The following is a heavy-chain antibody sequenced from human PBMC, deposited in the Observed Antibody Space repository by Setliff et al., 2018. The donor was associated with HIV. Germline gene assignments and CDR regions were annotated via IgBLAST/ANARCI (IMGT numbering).Heavy chain of an antibody. D-gene: IGHD2-21*02. J-gene: IGHJ4*02. CDR1: GYSFTNYW. V-gene: IGHV5-51*01. Sequence: GESLKISCKGSGYSFTNYWISWVRQMPGKGLEWMGITYPGDSDTRYSPSFQGQVTISADKSISTAYLQWSSLKASDTAMYYCARLSVVTATRIYYFDYWGQGTLVTVSS. CDR3: ARLSVVTATRIYYFDY. CDR2: TYPGDSDT.